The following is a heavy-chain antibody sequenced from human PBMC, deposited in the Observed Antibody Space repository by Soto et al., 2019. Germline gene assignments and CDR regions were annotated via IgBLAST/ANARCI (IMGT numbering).Heavy chain of an antibody. CDR2: FYRGGST. V-gene: IGHV3-53*02. D-gene: IGHD1-1*01. Sequence: EVQLVETGGGLIQPGGSLRLSCEVSGFSVSDSSMSWVRQAPGKGLEWVSVFYRGGSTDYADSVKGRGTVSRDTFKNTLFLQMDSLTIEDTAVYCCARDLGWNGLLNTSYYGMDVWGQGTTVTVS. CDR3: ARDLGWNGLLNTSYYGMDV. CDR1: GFSVSDSS. J-gene: IGHJ6*02.